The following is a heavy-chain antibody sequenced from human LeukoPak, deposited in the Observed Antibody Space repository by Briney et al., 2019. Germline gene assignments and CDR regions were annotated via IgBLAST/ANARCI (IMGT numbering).Heavy chain of an antibody. D-gene: IGHD6-13*01. CDR1: GVAFTIYP. J-gene: IGHJ4*02. V-gene: IGHV3-30*02. Sequence: PGGSPRLSCAATGVAFTIYPMHWVRQAPGKGLEWVAFIRYDGSNKYYADSVKGRFTISRDNSKNTLYLQMNSLRAEDTAVYYCAKTLIGYSSSFLFGDYWGQGTLVTVSS. CDR3: AKTLIGYSSSFLFGDY. CDR2: IRYDGSNK.